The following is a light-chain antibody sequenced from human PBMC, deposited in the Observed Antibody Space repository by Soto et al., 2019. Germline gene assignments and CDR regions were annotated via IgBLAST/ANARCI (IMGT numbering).Light chain of an antibody. CDR2: DVS. J-gene: IGLJ1*01. Sequence: HSALTQPRSVSGSPGQSVTISCTRTSSDVGGYNYVSWYQQHPGKAPKLMIYDVSKRPSGVPDRFSGSKSGNTASLTISGLQAEDEADYYCCSYAGSYTYVFGTG. V-gene: IGLV2-11*01. CDR3: CSYAGSYTYV. CDR1: SSDVGGYNY.